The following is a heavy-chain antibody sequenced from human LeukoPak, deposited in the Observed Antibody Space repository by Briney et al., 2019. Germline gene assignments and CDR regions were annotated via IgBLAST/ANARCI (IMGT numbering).Heavy chain of an antibody. CDR3: ARVQLRAVTTGDFDY. D-gene: IGHD4-11*01. J-gene: IGHJ4*02. Sequence: ASGSLSFSAAAYSFTGYYMHWMRQAPGQGLGWMGWFNPNSGGTNYAQKLQGRVTITRDKSISTAYMELSRLRSDDTAAYYCARVQLRAVTTGDFDYWGQGTLVTVSS. CDR1: AYSFTGYY. V-gene: IGHV1-2*02. CDR2: FNPNSGGT.